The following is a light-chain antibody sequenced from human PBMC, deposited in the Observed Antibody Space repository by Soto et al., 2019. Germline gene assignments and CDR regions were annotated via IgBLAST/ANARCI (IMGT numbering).Light chain of an antibody. CDR1: QSVSSY. Sequence: EIVLTQSPSTPSLSPGERATLSCRASQSVSSYLAWYQQKPGQAPRLLIYDASNRATGIPARFSGSGSGTDFTISISSLEPEDFAVYYCQERSNWPPYTFGQGTKLEIK. CDR3: QERSNWPPYT. J-gene: IGKJ2*01. V-gene: IGKV3-11*01. CDR2: DAS.